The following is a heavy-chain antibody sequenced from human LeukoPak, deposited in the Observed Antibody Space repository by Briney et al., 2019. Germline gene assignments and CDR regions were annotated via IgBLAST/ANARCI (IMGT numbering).Heavy chain of an antibody. Sequence: SQTLSLTCTVSGGSISSGSYYWSWIRQPAGKGLEWIGRIYTSGSTNYNPSLKSRVTISVDTSKNQFSLKLSSVTAADTAVYYCARVDYDSSGYIFDPWGQGTLVTVSS. V-gene: IGHV4-61*02. D-gene: IGHD3-22*01. J-gene: IGHJ5*02. CDR3: ARVDYDSSGYIFDP. CDR1: GGSISSGSYY. CDR2: IYTSGST.